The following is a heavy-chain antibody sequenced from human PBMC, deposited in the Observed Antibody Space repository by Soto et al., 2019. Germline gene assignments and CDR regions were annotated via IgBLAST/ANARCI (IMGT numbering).Heavy chain of an antibody. CDR1: GFTFSGSA. J-gene: IGHJ4*02. Sequence: EVQLVESGGGLVQPGGSLKLSCAASGFTFSGSAMHWVRQASGKGLEWVGRIRSKANSYATAYAASVKGRFTISRDDSKNTAYLQMNSLKTEDTAVYYCTRQSYDYVWVSGVGELEFDYWGQGTLVTVSS. CDR3: TRQSYDYVWVSGVGELEFDY. CDR2: IRSKANSYAT. D-gene: IGHD3-16*01. V-gene: IGHV3-73*02.